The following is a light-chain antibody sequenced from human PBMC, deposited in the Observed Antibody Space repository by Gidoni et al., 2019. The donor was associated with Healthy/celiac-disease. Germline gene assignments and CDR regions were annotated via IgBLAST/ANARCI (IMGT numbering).Light chain of an antibody. CDR2: DAS. Sequence: DIVLTQSPATLSLSPGERATLSCRASQSVSSYLAWYQQKPGQAPRLLIYDASNRATGIPARFSGSGSGTDFTLTISSLEPEDFAVYYCQQRSNWPPGGTFGGETKVEIK. J-gene: IGKJ4*01. V-gene: IGKV3-11*01. CDR1: QSVSSY. CDR3: QQRSNWPPGGT.